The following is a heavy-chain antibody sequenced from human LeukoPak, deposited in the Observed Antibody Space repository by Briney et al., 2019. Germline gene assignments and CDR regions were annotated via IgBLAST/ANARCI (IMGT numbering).Heavy chain of an antibody. V-gene: IGHV4-34*01. D-gene: IGHD6-19*01. Sequence: SETLSLTCAGYGGSFSGYYWSWIRQAPGKGLEWIGELNHSGSTNYNPSLKSRVTISVDTSKNQCSLRLSSVTAADTAVYYCARGGDSSGWYGAFDIWGQGTMVTVSS. CDR2: LNHSGST. CDR3: ARGGDSSGWYGAFDI. CDR1: GGSFSGYY. J-gene: IGHJ3*02.